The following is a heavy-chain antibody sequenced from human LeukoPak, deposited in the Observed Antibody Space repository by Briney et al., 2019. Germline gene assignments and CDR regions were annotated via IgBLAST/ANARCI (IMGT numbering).Heavy chain of an antibody. CDR3: AGYNMDV. J-gene: IGHJ6*02. D-gene: IGHD1-20*01. CDR2: IKEDGSEK. V-gene: IGHV3-7*01. CDR1: GFIFNNHW. Sequence: GGSLRLSCAASGFIFNNHWMIWVRQAPGKGLEWVANIKEDGSEKYYVDSVKGRFTVSRDNAENSLYLQMNSLRAEDTGVYYCAGYNMDVWGQGTTVTVSS.